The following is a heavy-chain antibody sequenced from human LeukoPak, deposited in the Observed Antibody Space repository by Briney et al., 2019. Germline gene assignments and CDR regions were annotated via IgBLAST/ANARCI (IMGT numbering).Heavy chain of an antibody. J-gene: IGHJ4*02. D-gene: IGHD2-15*01. Sequence: PGGSLRLSCAASGFSLSLYNMNWVRQAPGKRLEYVSAISSNGGSTYYANSVKGRFTISRDNSKNTLYLQMNSLRVEDTAVYYCAKDRLRYCSGGSCYSPVDYWGQGTLVSVSS. CDR3: AKDRLRYCSGGSCYSPVDY. V-gene: IGHV3-64*01. CDR1: GFSLSLYN. CDR2: ISSNGGST.